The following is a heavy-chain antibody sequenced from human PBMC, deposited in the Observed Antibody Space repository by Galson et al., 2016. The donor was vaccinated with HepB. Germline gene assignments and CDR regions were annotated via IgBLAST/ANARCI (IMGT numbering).Heavy chain of an antibody. CDR2: INHRGNT. Sequence: SETLSLTCAVYGASFSDYYWTWIRQPPGKGLEWIGEINHRGNTNYNPSLKSRVTISVDTSKNQFSLKVNSVSAADTAVYYCTSLQEDFDILTGYVAVDYCGQGSLVTVSS. CDR1: GASFSDYY. CDR3: TSLQEDFDILTGYVAVDY. D-gene: IGHD3-9*01. V-gene: IGHV4-34*01. J-gene: IGHJ4*02.